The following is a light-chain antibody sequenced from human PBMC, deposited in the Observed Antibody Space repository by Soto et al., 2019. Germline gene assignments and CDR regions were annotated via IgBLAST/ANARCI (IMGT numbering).Light chain of an antibody. CDR3: CSYTRTSNHYF. Sequence: QPALTQPASVSGSPGQSITISCTGTSSDIGGYDYVPWYQQRPGKAPKLMIYEVRYRPSGVSNRFSGSKSGNTASLTISGLQAEDEAVYYCCSYTRTSNHYFFGSGTKVTVL. J-gene: IGLJ1*01. CDR2: EVR. CDR1: SSDIGGYDY. V-gene: IGLV2-14*01.